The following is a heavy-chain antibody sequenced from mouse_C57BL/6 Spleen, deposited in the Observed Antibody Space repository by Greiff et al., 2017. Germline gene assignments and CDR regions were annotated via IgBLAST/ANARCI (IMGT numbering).Heavy chain of an antibody. V-gene: IGHV1-80*01. J-gene: IGHJ1*03. CDR3: ARGDYYGSSRYFDV. D-gene: IGHD1-1*01. Sequence: QVHVKQSGAELVKPGASVKISCKASGYAFSSYWMNWVKQRPGKGLEWIGQIYPGDGDTNYNGKFKGKATLTADKSSSTAYMQLSSLTSEDSAVYFCARGDYYGSSRYFDVWGTGTTVTVSS. CDR1: GYAFSSYW. CDR2: IYPGDGDT.